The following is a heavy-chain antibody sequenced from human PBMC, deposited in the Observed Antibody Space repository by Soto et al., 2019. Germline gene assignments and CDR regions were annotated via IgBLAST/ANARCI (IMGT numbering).Heavy chain of an antibody. D-gene: IGHD3-3*01. Sequence: PCWCLRISGAACGCTFSSYSLTWIRKPPGKGLEWVSYISSSSSTIYYADSVKGRFTIPRDNAKNSLYLQMNSLRAEDTAVYYCAKDDPTYYDFWSGYYTPPDYGMDVWGQGTTVTVS. CDR2: ISSSSSTI. CDR1: GCTFSSYS. CDR3: AKDDPTYYDFWSGYYTPPDYGMDV. V-gene: IGHV3-48*01. J-gene: IGHJ6*02.